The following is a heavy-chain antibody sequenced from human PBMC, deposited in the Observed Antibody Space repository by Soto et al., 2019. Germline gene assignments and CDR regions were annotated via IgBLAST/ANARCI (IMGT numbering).Heavy chain of an antibody. CDR1: GYTFTSYG. V-gene: IGHV1-18*01. Sequence: QVHLVQSGAEVKKPGASVKVSCKASGYTFTSYGITWVRQAPGQGLEWMGWVSAHNGNTDYAQKLQGRVIVTRDTSTSTAYMELRSLRADDTAVYYCARGRYGDYWGQGALVTVSS. CDR2: VSAHNGNT. D-gene: IGHD1-1*01. J-gene: IGHJ4*02. CDR3: ARGRYGDY.